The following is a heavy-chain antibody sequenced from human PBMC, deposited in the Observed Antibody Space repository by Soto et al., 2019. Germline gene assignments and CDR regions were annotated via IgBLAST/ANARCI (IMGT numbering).Heavy chain of an antibody. CDR3: ARDNSLPGYSYYYCMDV. Sequence: PGCSTRLARAACGVSFNIYGVNWVRQAQKKGLEWVSSISSSSSYIYYADSVKGRFTISRDNAKNSLYLQMNSLRAEDTAVYYCARDNSLPGYSYYYCMDVWGKGTSITVSS. CDR1: GVSFNIYG. V-gene: IGHV3-21*01. CDR2: ISSSSSYI. D-gene: IGHD3-9*01. J-gene: IGHJ6*03.